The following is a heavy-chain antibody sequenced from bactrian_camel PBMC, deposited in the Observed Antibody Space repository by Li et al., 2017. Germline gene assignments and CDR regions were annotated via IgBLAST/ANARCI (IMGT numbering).Heavy chain of an antibody. CDR3: AASGSRYSHGCTDFVY. J-gene: IGHJ6*01. CDR1: ARMFTSYC. V-gene: IGHV3S57*01. CDR2: IDSDGPT. Sequence: HVQLVESGGGSVQAGGSLTLACKTSARMFTSYCMGWFCQAPGKEREQVASIDSDGPTFYEDSVKGRFTISRDSARSTLYLQMNSLKPEDTAMYYCAASGSRYSHGCTDFVYWGQGTQVTVS. D-gene: IGHD6*01.